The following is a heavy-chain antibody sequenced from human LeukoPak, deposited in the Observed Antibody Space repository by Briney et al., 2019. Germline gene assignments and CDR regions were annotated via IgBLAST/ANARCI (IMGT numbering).Heavy chain of an antibody. V-gene: IGHV4-4*07. CDR2: IYTSGST. CDR1: GGSISSYY. CDR3: ARDYDILTGYPYFDY. Sequence: QSSETLSLTCTVSGGSISSYYWSWIRQPAGKGLEWIGRIYTSGSTNYNPSLKSRVTMSVDTSKNQFSLKLSSVTAADTAVYYCARDYDILTGYPYFDYWGQGTLVTVSS. J-gene: IGHJ4*02. D-gene: IGHD3-9*01.